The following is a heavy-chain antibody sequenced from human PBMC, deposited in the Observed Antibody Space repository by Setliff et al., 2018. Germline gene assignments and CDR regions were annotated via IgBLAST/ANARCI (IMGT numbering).Heavy chain of an antibody. V-gene: IGHV3-23*01. J-gene: IGHJ4*02. D-gene: IGHD2-15*01. CDR3: AKETLGFCSGVSCYGLDY. CDR2: ISRSGGNT. Sequence: PGGSLRLSCAASGFTFSSYAMSWVRQAPGKGLEWVSGISRSGGNTYFAASVKGRFIISRDNSRNTVYLQMNSLRVEDTAVYYCAKETLGFCSGVSCYGLDYWGQGTLVTVSS. CDR1: GFTFSSYA.